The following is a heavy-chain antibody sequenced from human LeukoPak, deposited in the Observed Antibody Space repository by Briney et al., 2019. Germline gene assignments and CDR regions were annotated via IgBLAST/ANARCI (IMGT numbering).Heavy chain of an antibody. CDR1: GFTFSIYS. V-gene: IGHV3-48*01. J-gene: IGHJ6*03. CDR2: ISACGNTI. Sequence: PGGSLRLSCAASGFTFSIYSMNWVRQAPGKGLEWVSYISACGNTIDYADSVKGRFTISRDTAKNSLYLQMNSLRAEDTAVYYCARAKSNYYYYMDVWGKGTTVTVSS. CDR3: ARAKSNYYYYMDV.